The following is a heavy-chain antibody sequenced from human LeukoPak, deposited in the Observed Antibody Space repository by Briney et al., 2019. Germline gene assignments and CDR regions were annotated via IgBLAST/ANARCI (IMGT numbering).Heavy chain of an antibody. CDR1: RFTFRTYW. CDR2: IKEEGSEK. Sequence: GGSLRLSCAASRFTFRTYWMGSVRQAPGEGVDGLGNIKEEGSEKCNVDFVKGRFTTSRDNAKNSLSLQMNSLRPEDTAVYYCARDRGWLVSDYWGQGTLVTVSS. D-gene: IGHD6-19*01. J-gene: IGHJ4*02. V-gene: IGHV3-7*03. CDR3: ARDRGWLVSDY.